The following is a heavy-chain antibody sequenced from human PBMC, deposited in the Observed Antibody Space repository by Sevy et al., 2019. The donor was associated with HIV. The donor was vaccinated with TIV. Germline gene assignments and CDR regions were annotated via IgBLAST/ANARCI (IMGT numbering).Heavy chain of an antibody. Sequence: GGSLRLSCVASGFIFSTDWMHWVRQAPGKGLVWVSRIDTDGSDTSYADSVKGRFTISRDNAKNTLYLQMNSLRAEDTAVYYCVRDRPGPKHYMYVWGNGTTVTVSS. CDR2: IDTDGSDT. V-gene: IGHV3-74*01. J-gene: IGHJ6*03. CDR3: VRDRPGPKHYMYV. CDR1: GFIFSTDW.